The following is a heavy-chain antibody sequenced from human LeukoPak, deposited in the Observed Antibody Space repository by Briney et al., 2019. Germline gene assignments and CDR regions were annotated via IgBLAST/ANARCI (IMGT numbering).Heavy chain of an antibody. CDR2: INAGNGNT. Sequence: ASVKVSCKASGYTFTSYAMHWVRQAPGQRLEWMGWINAGNGNTKYSQKFEGRVTITRDTSASTAYMELSSLRSEDTAVYYCARGGVVVVAATDYWGQGTLVTVSS. CDR1: GYTFTSYA. V-gene: IGHV1-3*01. J-gene: IGHJ4*02. D-gene: IGHD2-15*01. CDR3: ARGGVVVVAATDY.